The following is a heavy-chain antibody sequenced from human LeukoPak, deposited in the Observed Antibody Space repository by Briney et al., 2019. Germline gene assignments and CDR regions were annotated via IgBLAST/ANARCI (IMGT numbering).Heavy chain of an antibody. J-gene: IGHJ3*02. V-gene: IGHV1-46*01. Sequence: ASVKVSCKASGYIFISHYIHWVRQAPGQGLEWMGIFNPSDGATTYSQKFQARVTMTRDTSTSTVHMEVSGLRSEDTGVYYCARISSAYYRDAFDIWGQGTLVTVSS. CDR3: ARISSAYYRDAFDI. CDR1: GYIFISHY. D-gene: IGHD3-22*01. CDR2: FNPSDGAT.